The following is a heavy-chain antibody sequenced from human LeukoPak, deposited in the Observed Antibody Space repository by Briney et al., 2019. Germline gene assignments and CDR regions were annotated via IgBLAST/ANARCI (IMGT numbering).Heavy chain of an antibody. J-gene: IGHJ4*02. CDR3: ANNAGYCSSTSCYGYFDY. Sequence: GGSLRLSCAASGFTVSSNYMSWVRQAPGKGLEWVSVIYSGGSTYYADSVKGRFTISRDNSKNTLYLQMNSLRAEDTAVYYCANNAGYCSSTSCYGYFDYWGQGTLVTVSS. CDR2: IYSGGST. CDR1: GFTVSSNY. V-gene: IGHV3-66*01. D-gene: IGHD2-2*01.